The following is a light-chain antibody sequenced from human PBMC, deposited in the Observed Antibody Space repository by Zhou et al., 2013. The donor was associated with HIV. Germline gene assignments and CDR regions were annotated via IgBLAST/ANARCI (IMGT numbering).Light chain of an antibody. CDR2: GVS. CDR1: QSVNSNY. Sequence: EIVLTQSPGTLSLSPGERVTLSCRASQSVNSNYLPWYQQKPAQAPRLLIYGVSTRASGIPDRFSGSGSGTDFTLTLSRLEPEDFAVYFCQQYGSSPITFGQGTRLEIK. CDR3: QQYGSSPIT. J-gene: IGKJ5*01. V-gene: IGKV3-20*01.